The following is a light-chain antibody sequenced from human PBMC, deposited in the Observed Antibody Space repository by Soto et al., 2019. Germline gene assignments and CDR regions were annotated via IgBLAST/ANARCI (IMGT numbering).Light chain of an antibody. J-gene: IGKJ1*01. Sequence: EIVLTQSPATLSVSPGNRATLSCRASQSVNSDLAWYQQKPGQAPRLLIYGASTRATGTPTRFSGSGSGTEFTLTISSLQSEDFAVYFCQQYINWTFGQGTRLQIK. V-gene: IGKV3-15*01. CDR2: GAS. CDR1: QSVNSD. CDR3: QQYINWT.